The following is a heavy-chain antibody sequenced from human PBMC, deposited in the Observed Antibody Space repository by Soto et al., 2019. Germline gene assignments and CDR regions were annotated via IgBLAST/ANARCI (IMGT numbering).Heavy chain of an antibody. Sequence: SETLSLTCTVSGGSISSGGYYWSWIRQHPGKGLEWIGYIYYSGTTYYNPSLKSRVTISVDASKNQFSLKLTSVTAADTAVYYCAREEGAVTSGGYYYYYGVDVWGQGTTVTVSS. CDR2: IYYSGTT. D-gene: IGHD4-4*01. CDR3: AREEGAVTSGGYYYYYGVDV. V-gene: IGHV4-31*03. CDR1: GGSISSGGYY. J-gene: IGHJ6*02.